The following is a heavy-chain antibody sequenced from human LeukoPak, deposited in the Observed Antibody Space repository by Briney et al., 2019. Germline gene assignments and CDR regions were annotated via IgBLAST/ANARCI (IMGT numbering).Heavy chain of an antibody. CDR1: GFTFNSYW. V-gene: IGHV3-7*04. J-gene: IGHJ6*02. CDR3: ARGVDV. Sequence: GGSLRLSCAASGFTFNSYWMNWVRQAPGKGLEWVANIKEDGSEKYYVDSVKGRFTISRDNAKNSLYPQMNSLRAEDTAVYYCARGVDVWGQGTTVTVS. CDR2: IKEDGSEK.